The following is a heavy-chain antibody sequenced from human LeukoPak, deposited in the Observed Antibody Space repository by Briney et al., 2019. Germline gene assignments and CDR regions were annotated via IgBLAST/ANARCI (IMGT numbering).Heavy chain of an antibody. CDR3: AKPPGIAVAGTNWFDP. CDR1: GFTFSSYA. J-gene: IGHJ5*02. Sequence: GGSLRLSCAASGFTFSSYAMSWVRQAPGKGLEWVSAISGSGGSTYYADSVKGRFTISRDNSKNTLYLQMNSLRAEDTAVYYCAKPPGIAVAGTNWFDPWGQGTLVTVSS. CDR2: ISGSGGST. V-gene: IGHV3-23*01. D-gene: IGHD6-19*01.